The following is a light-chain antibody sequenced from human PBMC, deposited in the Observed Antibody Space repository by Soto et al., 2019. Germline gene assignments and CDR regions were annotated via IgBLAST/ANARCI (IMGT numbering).Light chain of an antibody. J-gene: IGKJ1*01. Sequence: EIVLTQSPGTLSLSPGERATLSCRASQSVSSSYLAWYQQKPGQAPRLLIYGASSRATGIPDRFSGSVSGTDFTLTISRLEPEYFAVYYCQQYGSSPLTFGQGTKVEIK. CDR1: QSVSSSY. V-gene: IGKV3-20*01. CDR2: GAS. CDR3: QQYGSSPLT.